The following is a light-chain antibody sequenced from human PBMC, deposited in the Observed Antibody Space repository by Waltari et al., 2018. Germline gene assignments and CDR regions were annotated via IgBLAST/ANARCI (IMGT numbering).Light chain of an antibody. J-gene: IGLJ2*01. V-gene: IGLV2-14*03. CDR2: DVS. CDR1: SSDVGGYNY. CDR3: SSYTSSSTLV. Sequence: QSALTQPASVSGSPGQSITISCTGTSSDVGGYNYVSWYQQHPGKAPRLVIYDVSNPPSGISNRFSGSKSGNTASLTISGLQAEDEADYYCSSYTSSSTLVFGGGTKLTVL.